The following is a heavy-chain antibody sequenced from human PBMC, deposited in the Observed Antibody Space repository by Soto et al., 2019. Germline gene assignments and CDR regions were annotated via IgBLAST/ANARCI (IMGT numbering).Heavy chain of an antibody. J-gene: IGHJ3*02. V-gene: IGHV3-13*01. CDR1: GFSFSTYD. CDR2: IANAGDT. D-gene: IGHD1-1*01. Sequence: GSLRLSCAASGFSFSTYDMHWVRQGTGNGLEWVSAIANAGDTNYSDSVKGRFTISRENAKNSLYLQMNSLRAGDTAVYYCARERRGGFDIWGQGTMVTVSS. CDR3: ARERRGGFDI.